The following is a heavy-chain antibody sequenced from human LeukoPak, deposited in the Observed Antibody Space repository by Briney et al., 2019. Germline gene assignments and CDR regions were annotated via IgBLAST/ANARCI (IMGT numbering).Heavy chain of an antibody. D-gene: IGHD2-2*01. CDR3: ARVRAGYCTSTSCYTGMDV. J-gene: IGHJ6*02. CDR1: GFTFSSYA. Sequence: PGGSLRLSCAASGFTFSSYAMSWVRQAPGKGLEWVSAISGSGDSTYYADSVRGRFTISRDNSKFTLYMQMNSLRAEDTAVYYCARVRAGYCTSTSCYTGMDVWGQGTTVTVSS. V-gene: IGHV3-23*01. CDR2: ISGSGDST.